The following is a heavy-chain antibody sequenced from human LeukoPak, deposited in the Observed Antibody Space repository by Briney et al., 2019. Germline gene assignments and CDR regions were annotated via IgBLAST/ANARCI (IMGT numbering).Heavy chain of an antibody. J-gene: IGHJ4*02. D-gene: IGHD2-8*01. V-gene: IGHV3-23*01. CDR2: ISGSGGST. Sequence: QPGGSLRFSCAASGFTFSSYAMSWVRQAPGKGLEWVSAISGSGGSTYYADSVKGRFTISRDNSKNTLYLQMNSLRAEDTAVYYCATRDKMVYAIRSFDYWGQGTLVTVSS. CDR1: GFTFSSYA. CDR3: ATRDKMVYAIRSFDY.